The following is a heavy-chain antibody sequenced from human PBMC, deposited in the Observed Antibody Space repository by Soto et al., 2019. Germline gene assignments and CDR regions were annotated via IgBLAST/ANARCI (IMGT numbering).Heavy chain of an antibody. CDR2: ISAYNGNT. Sequence: SGKVACKASGYTFTSYGISRVRHALGQRLQSLGSISAYNGNTNYAQKLQGRVTMTTDTSTSTAYMELRSLRSDDTAVYYCARHDSYDSSLYLEPLYGMDVWGQETTV. CDR3: ARHDSYDSSLYLEPLYGMDV. J-gene: IGHJ6*02. CDR1: GYTFTSYG. D-gene: IGHD3-22*01. V-gene: IGHV1-18*01.